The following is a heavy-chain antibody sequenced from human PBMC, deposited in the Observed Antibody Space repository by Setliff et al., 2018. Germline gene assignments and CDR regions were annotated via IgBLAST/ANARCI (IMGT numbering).Heavy chain of an antibody. CDR3: VREGVDSRSSTDYRYYMDV. CDR1: GATFSSYG. V-gene: IGHV1-69*05. J-gene: IGHJ6*03. Sequence: SVKVSCKASGATFSSYGISWVRQAPGQGLEWMGGTIPMFGTTEYAQKFPGRLTIITDESTNTAFMQLSSLRSDDTAVYYCVREGVDSRSSTDYRYYMDVWGKGTTVTASS. CDR2: TIPMFGTT. D-gene: IGHD3-22*01.